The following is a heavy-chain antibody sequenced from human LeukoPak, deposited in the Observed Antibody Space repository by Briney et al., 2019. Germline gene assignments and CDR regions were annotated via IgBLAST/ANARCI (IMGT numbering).Heavy chain of an antibody. Sequence: PGGSLRLSCAASGFTVSSNYMSWVRQAPGKGLEWVSVIYSGGSTYYADSVKGRFTISRDNSKNTLYLQMNSLRAEDTAVYYCARESAGDYVGETQEGFDYWGQGTLVTVSS. CDR2: IYSGGST. CDR3: ARESAGDYVGETQEGFDY. CDR1: GFTVSSNY. D-gene: IGHD4-17*01. J-gene: IGHJ4*02. V-gene: IGHV3-66*01.